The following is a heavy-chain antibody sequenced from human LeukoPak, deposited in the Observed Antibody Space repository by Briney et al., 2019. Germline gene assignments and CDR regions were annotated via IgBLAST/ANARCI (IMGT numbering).Heavy chain of an antibody. V-gene: IGHV3-30*02. J-gene: IGHJ6*03. CDR1: GFTFTTYA. D-gene: IGHD1-26*01. CDR2: IQYDGNTK. CDR3: AKRGGTYSYYYYMDV. Sequence: QTGGSLRLSCVASGFTFTTYAKHWVRQAPGKGLEWVAFIQYDGNTKYYVDSVKGRFTISRDTSENTLFLQMSSLRAEDTAVYYCAKRGGTYSYYYYMDVWGKGTTVTVSS.